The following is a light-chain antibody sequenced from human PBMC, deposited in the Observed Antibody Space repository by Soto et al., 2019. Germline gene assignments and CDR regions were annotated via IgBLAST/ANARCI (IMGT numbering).Light chain of an antibody. Sequence: DIQMTQSPSSLSASVGDRVTITCQASQDISNYLNWCQQKPGKAPKLLIYDASNLEAGVPSRFRGSGSGTDFTFTISRLQPEDIATYYCQQLNSYPITFGQGTRLEIK. J-gene: IGKJ5*01. CDR2: DAS. V-gene: IGKV1-33*01. CDR3: QQLNSYPIT. CDR1: QDISNY.